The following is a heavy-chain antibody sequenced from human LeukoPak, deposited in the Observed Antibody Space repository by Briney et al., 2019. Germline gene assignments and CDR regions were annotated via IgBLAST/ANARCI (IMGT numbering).Heavy chain of an antibody. Sequence: SETLSLTCTVSGGSISSSSYYWGWIRQPPGKGLEWIGGIYYSGSTYYNPSLKSRVTISVDTSKNQFSLKLSSVTAADTAVYYCARLNTAMVTTPFDYWGQGTLVTVSS. V-gene: IGHV4-39*07. CDR1: GGSISSSSYY. CDR2: IYYSGST. J-gene: IGHJ4*02. CDR3: ARLNTAMVTTPFDY. D-gene: IGHD5-18*01.